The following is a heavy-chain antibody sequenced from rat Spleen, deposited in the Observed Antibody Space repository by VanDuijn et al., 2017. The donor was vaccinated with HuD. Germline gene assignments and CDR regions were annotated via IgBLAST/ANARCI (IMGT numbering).Heavy chain of an antibody. CDR3: ATDITTRGVMDA. V-gene: IGHV5-25*01. J-gene: IGHJ4*01. D-gene: IGHD1-10*01. CDR2: ISTGGGNT. CDR1: GFTFSNYY. Sequence: EVQLVESGGGLVQPGRSLKLSCAASGFTFSNYYMAWVRQAPTKGLEWVASISTGGGNTNYRDSVKGRFTISRDNAKSTLYLQMDSLRSEDTATYYCATDITTRGVMDAWGQGASVTVSS.